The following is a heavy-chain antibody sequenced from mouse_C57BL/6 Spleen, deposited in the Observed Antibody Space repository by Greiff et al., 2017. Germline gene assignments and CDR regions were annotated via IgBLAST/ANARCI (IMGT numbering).Heavy chain of an antibody. V-gene: IGHV1-81*01. CDR1: GYTFTSYG. D-gene: IGHD1-1*01. Sequence: QVQLKESGAELARPGASVKLSCKASGYTFTSYGIRWVKQRTGQGLEWIGEIYPRSGNTYYNEKFKGKATLTADKSSSTAYMGIRSLTSEDSSIYFCARQHYYGSSWDYWGQGTTLTVSS. J-gene: IGHJ2*01. CDR2: IYPRSGNT. CDR3: ARQHYYGSSWDY.